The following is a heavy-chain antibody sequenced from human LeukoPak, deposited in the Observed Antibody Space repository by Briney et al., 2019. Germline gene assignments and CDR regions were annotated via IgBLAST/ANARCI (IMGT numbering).Heavy chain of an antibody. J-gene: IGHJ3*02. Sequence: SETLSLTCTVSGDSISNRYWSWIRLPAGRELEWIGRIYSSGTTKYNPSLKSRPAMSVDTSKNQFSLRLSSVTAADTAVYYCARDPSRDGYTLGAFDIWGQGTMVTVSP. CDR2: IYSSGTT. CDR1: GDSISNRY. D-gene: IGHD5-24*01. CDR3: ARDPSRDGYTLGAFDI. V-gene: IGHV4-4*07.